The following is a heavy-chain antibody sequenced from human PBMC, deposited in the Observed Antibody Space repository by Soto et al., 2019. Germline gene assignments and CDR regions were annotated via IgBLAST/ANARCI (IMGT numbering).Heavy chain of an antibody. CDR3: ARQDPYYYDSTR. D-gene: IGHD3-22*01. CDR1: GYSFTSYW. CDR2: IDPSDSYT. Sequence: GESLKISCKGPGYSFTSYWISWVRQMPGKGLEWMGRIDPSDSYTNYSPSFQGHVTISADKSISTAYLQWSSLKASDTAMYYCARQDPYYYDSTRWGQGTLVTVSS. V-gene: IGHV5-10-1*01. J-gene: IGHJ4*02.